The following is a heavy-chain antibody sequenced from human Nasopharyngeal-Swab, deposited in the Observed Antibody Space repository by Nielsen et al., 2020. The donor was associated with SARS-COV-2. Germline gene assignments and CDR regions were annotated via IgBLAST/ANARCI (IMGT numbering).Heavy chain of an antibody. J-gene: IGHJ4*02. CDR2: ISYDGSNK. V-gene: IGHV3-30*18. CDR3: AKDGRVGATYFDY. Sequence: GEFLKISCAASGFTFSSYGMHWVRQAPGKGLEWVAVISYDGSNKYYADSVKGRFTISRDNSKNTLYLQMNSLRAEDTAVYYCAKDGRVGATYFDYWGQGTLVTVSS. CDR1: GFTFSSYG. D-gene: IGHD1-26*01.